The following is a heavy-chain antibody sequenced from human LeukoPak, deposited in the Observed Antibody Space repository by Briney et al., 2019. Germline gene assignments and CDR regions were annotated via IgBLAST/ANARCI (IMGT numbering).Heavy chain of an antibody. J-gene: IGHJ6*02. CDR2: IYSGAST. Sequence: PGGSLRLSCAASGFTVSSNYMSWVRQAPGKGLEWVSVIYSGASTYYADSVKGRFTISRDNSKNTLYLQMNSLRAEDTAVYYCARDRRYYDSSGYYYYYYGMDVWGQGTTVTVSS. CDR1: GFTVSSNY. D-gene: IGHD3-22*01. CDR3: ARDRRYYDSSGYYYYYYGMDV. V-gene: IGHV3-53*01.